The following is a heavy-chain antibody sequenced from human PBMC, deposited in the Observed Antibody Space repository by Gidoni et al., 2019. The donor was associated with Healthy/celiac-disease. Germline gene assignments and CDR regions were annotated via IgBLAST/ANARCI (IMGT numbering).Heavy chain of an antibody. D-gene: IGHD2-21*02. J-gene: IGHJ3*02. CDR1: GGSISSGGYY. V-gene: IGHV4-31*03. Sequence: QVQLQESGPGLVKPSQTLSLPCTVSGGSISSGGYYGSWIRQHPGKGLEWIGYIYYSGSTYYNPSLKSRVTISVDTSKNQFSLKLSSVTAADTAVYYCARDLNHDYGGNSYSDAFDIWGQGTMVTVSS. CDR2: IYYSGST. CDR3: ARDLNHDYGGNSYSDAFDI.